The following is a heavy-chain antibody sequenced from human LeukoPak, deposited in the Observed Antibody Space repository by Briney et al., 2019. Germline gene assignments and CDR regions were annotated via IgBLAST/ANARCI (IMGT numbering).Heavy chain of an antibody. V-gene: IGHV3-9*01. Sequence: GRSLRLSCAASGFTFDDYAMHWVRQAPGKGLEWVSGISWNSGSIGYADSVKGRFTISRDNSKNTLYLQMNSLRAEDTAVYYCAKDHYYDSSGYYPYWGQGTLVTVSS. J-gene: IGHJ4*02. CDR1: GFTFDDYA. D-gene: IGHD3-22*01. CDR3: AKDHYYDSSGYYPY. CDR2: ISWNSGSI.